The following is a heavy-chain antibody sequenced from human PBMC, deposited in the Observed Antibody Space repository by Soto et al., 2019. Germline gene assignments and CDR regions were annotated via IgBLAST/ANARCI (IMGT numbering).Heavy chain of an antibody. CDR1: GFTMSSNY. J-gene: IGHJ2*01. D-gene: IGHD3-10*01. Sequence: EVQLVESGGGLVQPGGSLRLSCAASGFTMSSNYMSWVRQAPGKGLEWVSVTYTGGTTYYADPVKGRFTISRHNTNNTVYPQMNSLRAEDTAVYYCARNLRLVGFGEYDLWGRGTLVTVSS. V-gene: IGHV3-53*04. CDR2: TYTGGTT. CDR3: ARNLRLVGFGEYDL.